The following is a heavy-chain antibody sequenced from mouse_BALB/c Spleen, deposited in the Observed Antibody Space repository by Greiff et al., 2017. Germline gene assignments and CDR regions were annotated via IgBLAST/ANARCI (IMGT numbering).Heavy chain of an antibody. D-gene: IGHD3-1*01. V-gene: IGHV1-7*01. CDR2: INPSTGYT. J-gene: IGHJ2*01. CDR3: ARARAFDY. Sequence: QVQLKQSGAELAKPGASVKMSCKASGYTFTSYWMHWVKQRPGQGLEWIGYINPSTGYTEYNQKFKDKATLTADKSSSTAYMQLSSLTSEDSAVYYCARARAFDYWGQGTTLTVSS. CDR1: GYTFTSYW.